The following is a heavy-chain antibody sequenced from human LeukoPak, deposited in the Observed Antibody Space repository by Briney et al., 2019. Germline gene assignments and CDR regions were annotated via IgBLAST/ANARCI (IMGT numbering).Heavy chain of an antibody. CDR2: IIPIFGTA. V-gene: IGHV1-69*13. CDR3: ARDEYYYDSSGYYYYLDDAFDI. Sequence: SVKVSCKASGGTFSSYAISWVRQAPGQGLEWMGGIIPIFGTANYAQKFQGRVTITADESTSTAYMELSSLRSEDTAVYYCARDEYYYDSSGYYYYLDDAFDIWGQGTMVTVSS. J-gene: IGHJ3*02. CDR1: GGTFSSYA. D-gene: IGHD3-22*01.